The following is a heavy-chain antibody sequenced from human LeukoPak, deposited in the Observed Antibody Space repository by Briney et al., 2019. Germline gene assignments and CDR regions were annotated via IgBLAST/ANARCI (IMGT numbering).Heavy chain of an antibody. CDR2: ISYDGSNK. CDR3: ARELAYNGFVELIYGMDV. J-gene: IGHJ6*04. V-gene: IGHV3-30*04. CDR1: GFTFSSYA. D-gene: IGHD3-10*01. Sequence: GGSLRLSCAASGFTFSSYAMHWVRQAPGKGLEWVAVISYDGSNKYYADSVKGRFTISRDNSKNTLYLQMNSLRAEDTAVYYCARELAYNGFVELIYGMDVWGKGTTVAVSS.